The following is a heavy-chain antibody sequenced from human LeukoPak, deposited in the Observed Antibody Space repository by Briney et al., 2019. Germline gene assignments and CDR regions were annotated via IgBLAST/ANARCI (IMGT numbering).Heavy chain of an antibody. J-gene: IGHJ4*02. Sequence: GGSPRLSCAASGFTFSSYAMSWVRHAPGKGLEWVSGIRVAGGSTYYADSVKGRFTISRDNSKNTLYLQMNTLRAEDTAVYYCAKVLGHSNYYDSSGYFDYWGQGTLVTVTS. CDR2: IRVAGGST. V-gene: IGHV3-23*01. D-gene: IGHD3-22*01. CDR3: AKVLGHSNYYDSSGYFDY. CDR1: GFTFSSYA.